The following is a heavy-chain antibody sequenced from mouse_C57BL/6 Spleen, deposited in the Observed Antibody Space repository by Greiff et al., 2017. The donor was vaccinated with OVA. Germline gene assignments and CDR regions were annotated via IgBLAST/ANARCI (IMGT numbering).Heavy chain of an antibody. CDR1: GYAFTNYL. V-gene: IGHV1-54*01. CDR3: ARAVGVYYYGSSYAMDY. CDR2: IHPGSGGT. D-gene: IGHD1-1*01. J-gene: IGHJ4*01. Sequence: QVQLQQSGAELVRPGTSVKVSCKASGYAFTNYLIEWVKQRPGQGLEWIGVIHPGSGGTNYHEKLKGKATLTAAKSSSTAYMQLSSLTSEASAVYFCARAVGVYYYGSSYAMDYWGQGTSVTVSS.